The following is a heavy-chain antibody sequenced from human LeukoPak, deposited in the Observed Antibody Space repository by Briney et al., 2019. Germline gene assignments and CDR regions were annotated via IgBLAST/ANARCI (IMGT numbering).Heavy chain of an antibody. J-gene: IGHJ4*02. CDR2: IDWDDDK. CDR1: GFSLSTSGVC. V-gene: IGHV2-70*11. CDR3: VRTTSSTSFNFDY. Sequence: SGPALVKPTQTLTLTCTFSGFSLSTSGVCVSWIRQPPGKALEWLARIDWDDDKYYSTSLKTRLTISKDTSKNQVVLTMTNMDPEGTATYYCVRTTSSTSFNFDYWGQGTLVTVSS. D-gene: IGHD2-2*01.